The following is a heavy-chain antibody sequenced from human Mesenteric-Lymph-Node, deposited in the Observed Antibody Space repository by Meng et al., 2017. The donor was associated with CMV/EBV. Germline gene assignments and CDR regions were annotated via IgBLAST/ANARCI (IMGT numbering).Heavy chain of an antibody. D-gene: IGHD3-3*01. V-gene: IGHV3-74*01. CDR1: GFIFSDYW. CDR3: ARGVRWSYGDY. J-gene: IGHJ4*03. CDR2: LNGDGTFA. Sequence: GGSLRLSCTASGFIFSDYWMHWVRQVPGKGLVWVSRLNGDGTFANHADSVKGRFTISRDNARSTLYLQMNSLRVEDTAVYYCARGVRWSYGDYWGPGILVTVSS.